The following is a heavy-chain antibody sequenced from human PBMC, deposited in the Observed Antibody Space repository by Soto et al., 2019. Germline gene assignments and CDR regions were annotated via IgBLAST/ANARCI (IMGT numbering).Heavy chain of an antibody. D-gene: IGHD5-18*01. CDR3: ARDRRGYSYGYYFDY. V-gene: IGHV3-21*01. J-gene: IGHJ4*02. CDR1: GFTFSSYS. CDR2: ISSSSSYI. Sequence: GGSLRLSCAASGFTFSSYSMNWVRQAPGKGLEWVSSISSSSSYIYYADSVKGRFTISRDNAKNSLYLQMNSLRAEDTAVYYCARDRRGYSYGYYFDYWGQGTLVTVSS.